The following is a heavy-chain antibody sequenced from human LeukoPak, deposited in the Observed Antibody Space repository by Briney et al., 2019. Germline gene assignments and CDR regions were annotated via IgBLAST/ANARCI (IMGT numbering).Heavy chain of an antibody. J-gene: IGHJ4*02. CDR1: GFTFSRYS. D-gene: IGHD2-15*01. V-gene: IGHV3-21*01. Sequence: GSLRLSCAASGFTFSRYSMNWVRQAPGKGLEWVSSISRSSNYIYYADSVKGRFTISRDNAKNSLYLQMNSLRAEDTAVYYCARSSSRYCSGGSCYSGVLGYFDYWGQGTLVTVSS. CDR2: ISRSSNYI. CDR3: ARSSSRYCSGGSCYSGVLGYFDY.